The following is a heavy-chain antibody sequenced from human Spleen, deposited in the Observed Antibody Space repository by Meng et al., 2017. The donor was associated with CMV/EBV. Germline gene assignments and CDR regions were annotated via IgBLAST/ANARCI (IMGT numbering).Heavy chain of an antibody. CDR3: ARGPLFDY. CDR2: INHSGST. CDR1: GGLFSGYY. V-gene: IGHV4-34*01. Sequence: TLSLPWPAQGGLFSGYYWRGLRQPPGKGLKWIGEINHSGSTNYSPSLKSRVTISVDTSKNQFSLTLSSVTAADTAVYSCARGPLFDYWGQGSLVTVSS. J-gene: IGHJ4*02.